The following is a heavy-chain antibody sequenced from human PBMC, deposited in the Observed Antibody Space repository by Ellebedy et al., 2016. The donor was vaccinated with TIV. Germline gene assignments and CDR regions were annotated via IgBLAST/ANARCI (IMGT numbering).Heavy chain of an antibody. V-gene: IGHV3-74*01. CDR2: ISSDASDT. D-gene: IGHD6-19*01. CDR3: ARDQTVTGPSTYDY. Sequence: GGSLRLSXAASGFTFNIYWMHWVRQAPGTGLVWLSRISSDASDTRYADSVKGRFTISRDNARNTLYLLMNSLRAEDTAVYYCARDQTVTGPSTYDYWGQGILVSVSS. CDR1: GFTFNIYW. J-gene: IGHJ4*02.